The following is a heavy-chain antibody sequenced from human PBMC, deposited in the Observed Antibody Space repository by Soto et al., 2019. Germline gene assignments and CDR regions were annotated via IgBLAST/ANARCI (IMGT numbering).Heavy chain of an antibody. J-gene: IGHJ4*02. CDR3: ARGPIWSGYSSHYFDY. CDR2: INPSGGST. CDR1: GYTFTSYY. Sequence: QVQLVQSGAEMKKPGASVKVSCKASGYTFTSYYMHWVRQAPGQGLEWMGIINPSGGSTSYAQKFQGRATMTRDTSTSTVYMELSSLRSEDTAVYYCARGPIWSGYSSHYFDYWGQGTLVTVSS. V-gene: IGHV1-46*03. D-gene: IGHD3-3*01.